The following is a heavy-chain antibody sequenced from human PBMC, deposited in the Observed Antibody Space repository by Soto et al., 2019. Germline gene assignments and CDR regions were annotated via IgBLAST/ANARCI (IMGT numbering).Heavy chain of an antibody. CDR1: GGSISSYY. V-gene: IGHV4-59*01. Sequence: QVQLQESGPGLVKPSETLSLTCTVSGGSISSYYWSWIRQPPGKGLEWIGYIYYSGSTNYNPSLKSRVTISVDTSKNQFSLKLNSVTAADTAVYYCARGGSSGSYDYWGQGTLVTVSS. J-gene: IGHJ4*02. CDR2: IYYSGST. D-gene: IGHD3-10*01. CDR3: ARGGSSGSYDY.